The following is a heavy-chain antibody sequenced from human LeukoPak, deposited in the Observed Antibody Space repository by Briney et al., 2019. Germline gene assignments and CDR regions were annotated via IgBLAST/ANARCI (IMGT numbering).Heavy chain of an antibody. V-gene: IGHV1-46*01. CDR2: INPSGGST. CDR3: ARGIGRYATFDP. Sequence: ASVKVSCKASGYTFTSYYMHWVRQAPGQGLEWMGIINPSGGSTSYAQKFQGRVTMTRDMSTSTVYMELSSLRSEDTAVYYCARGIGRYATFDPWGQGTLVTASS. D-gene: IGHD2-8*01. CDR1: GYTFTSYY. J-gene: IGHJ5*02.